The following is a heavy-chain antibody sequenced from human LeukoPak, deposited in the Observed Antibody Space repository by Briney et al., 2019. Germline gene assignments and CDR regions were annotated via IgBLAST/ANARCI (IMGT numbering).Heavy chain of an antibody. CDR2: IYTSGST. CDR3: ARVGPQLVADY. J-gene: IGHJ4*02. Sequence: PSQTLSLTCTVSGGSISSGSYYWNWIRQPAGKGLEWIGRIYTSGSTNYNPSLKSRVTISVDTSKNQFSLKLSSVTAADTAVYYCARVGPQLVADYWGQGTLVTVSS. V-gene: IGHV4-61*02. D-gene: IGHD6-13*01. CDR1: GGSISSGSYY.